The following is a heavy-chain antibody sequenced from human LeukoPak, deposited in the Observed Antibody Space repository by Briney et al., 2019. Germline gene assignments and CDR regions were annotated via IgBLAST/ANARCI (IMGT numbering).Heavy chain of an antibody. J-gene: IGHJ6*02. CDR1: GYTFTTYD. CDR2: MNPNSGGT. Sequence: ASVKVSCKASGYTFTTYDINWVRQAPGQGLECVAWMNPNSGGTVYAQNFQGRVTLARDTSIGTAYMELNSLTSEDTAVYYCARGAIFGVTTRGHGMDVWGQGTTVTVSS. V-gene: IGHV1-8*01. CDR3: ARGAIFGVTTRGHGMDV. D-gene: IGHD3-3*01.